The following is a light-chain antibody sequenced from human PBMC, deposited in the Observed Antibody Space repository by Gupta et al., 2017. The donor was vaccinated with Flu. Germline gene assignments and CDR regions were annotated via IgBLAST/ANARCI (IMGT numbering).Light chain of an antibody. CDR3: QQYKTYPWT. J-gene: IGKJ1*01. CDR1: QNIDTS. Sequence: GDRVTITCRASQNIDTSLAWYQHRPGKAPKLLIYRASTLESGVPSRFSGSRSGTEFTLTISSLQPDDFASFYCQQYKTYPWTFGQGTKVEIK. V-gene: IGKV1-5*03. CDR2: RAS.